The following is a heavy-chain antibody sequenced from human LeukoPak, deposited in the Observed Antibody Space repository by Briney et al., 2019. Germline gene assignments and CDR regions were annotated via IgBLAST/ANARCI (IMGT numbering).Heavy chain of an antibody. J-gene: IGHJ5*02. D-gene: IGHD2-15*01. CDR1: GFTFSSYG. CDR2: ISYDGSNK. Sequence: PGGSLRLSCAASGFTFSSYGMHWVRQAPGKGLEWVAVISYDGSNKYYADSVKGRFTISRDNSKNTLYLQMNSLRAEDTAVYYCARDPGILQSWVTWGQGTLVTVSS. CDR3: ARDPGILQSWVT. V-gene: IGHV3-30*03.